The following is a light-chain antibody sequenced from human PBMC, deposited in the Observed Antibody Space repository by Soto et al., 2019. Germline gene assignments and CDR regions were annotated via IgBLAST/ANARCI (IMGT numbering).Light chain of an antibody. V-gene: IGLV6-57*04. Sequence: NFMLTQPHSVSESPGKMVTISCTRSSGSIASNYVQWYQQRPGSAPTTVIYEHNQRPSGVPDRFSGSTDGSSNSASLTISGLQTEDEADYYCQSYDSYTVVFGGGTKVTVL. CDR2: EHN. CDR1: SGSIASNY. CDR3: QSYDSYTVV. J-gene: IGLJ2*01.